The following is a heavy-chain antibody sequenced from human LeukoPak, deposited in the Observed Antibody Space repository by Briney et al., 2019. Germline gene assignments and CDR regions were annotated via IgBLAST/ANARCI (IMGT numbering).Heavy chain of an antibody. CDR2: ISSSGSTI. D-gene: IGHD2/OR15-2a*01. J-gene: IGHJ3*02. CDR3: ARDVPEYANAFDI. V-gene: IGHV3-48*03. Sequence: PGGSLRLSCAASGFTFSSYEMNWVRQAPGKGLELVSYISSSGSTIYYADSVKGRFTISRDDAKNSLYLQMNSLRAEDTAVYYCARDVPEYANAFDIWGQGTMVTVSS. CDR1: GFTFSSYE.